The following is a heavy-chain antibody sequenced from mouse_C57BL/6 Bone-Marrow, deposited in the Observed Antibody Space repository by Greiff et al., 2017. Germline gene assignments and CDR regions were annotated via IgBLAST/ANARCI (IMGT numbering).Heavy chain of an antibody. V-gene: IGHV7-1*01. CDR1: GFTFSDFY. J-gene: IGHJ3*01. CDR2: SRNKANDYTT. Sequence: EVHLVESGGGLVQSGRSLRLSCATSGFTFSDFYMEWVRQAPGKGLEWIAASRNKANDYTTEYSASGKGRFIVSRDTSQSILYLQMNALRAEDTAIYDCARDETAQAWEFAYWGQGTLVTVSA. CDR3: ARDETAQAWEFAY. D-gene: IGHD3-2*02.